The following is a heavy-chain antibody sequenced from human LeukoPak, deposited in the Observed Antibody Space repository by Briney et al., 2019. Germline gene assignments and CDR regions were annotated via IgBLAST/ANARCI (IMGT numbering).Heavy chain of an antibody. V-gene: IGHV4-59*01. CDR1: GGSISSYY. CDR2: IYYSGST. Sequence: ASETLSLTCTVSGGSISSYYWSWIRQPPGKGLEWIGYIYYSGSTNYNPSLKSRVTISIDTSKNQFSLKLSSVTAADTAVYYCASSYYVGFDYWGQGTLVTVSS. D-gene: IGHD4-11*01. J-gene: IGHJ4*02. CDR3: ASSYYVGFDY.